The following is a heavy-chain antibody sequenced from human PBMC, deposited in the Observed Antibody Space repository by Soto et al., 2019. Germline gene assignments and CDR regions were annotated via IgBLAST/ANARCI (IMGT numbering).Heavy chain of an antibody. J-gene: IGHJ4*02. Sequence: EVQLLESGGGLIQPGGSLRLSCEASGFTFSNYGMTWVRLAPGKGLEWVSTISGRGGRTFYADPVKGRFTISRDNSKNTLYLQMNSLRAEDTAVYYCAKEMIASTLADFLDFWGQGTLVTVSS. V-gene: IGHV3-23*01. CDR2: ISGRGGRT. CDR1: GFTFSNYG. D-gene: IGHD2-21*01. CDR3: AKEMIASTLADFLDF.